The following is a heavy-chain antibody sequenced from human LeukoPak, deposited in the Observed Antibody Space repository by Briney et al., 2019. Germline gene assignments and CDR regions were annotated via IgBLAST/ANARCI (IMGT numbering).Heavy chain of an antibody. D-gene: IGHD6-19*01. J-gene: IGHJ4*02. CDR3: ARDAVTGYSSGWYKPFPFDY. Sequence: GGSLRLSCAASGFTFSSYEMNWVRQAPGKGLEWVSYISSSGSTIYYADSVKGRFTISRDNAKNSLYLQMNSLRVDDTAVYYCARDAVTGYSSGWYKPFPFDYWGQGSLVTVSS. CDR1: GFTFSSYE. V-gene: IGHV3-48*03. CDR2: ISSSGSTI.